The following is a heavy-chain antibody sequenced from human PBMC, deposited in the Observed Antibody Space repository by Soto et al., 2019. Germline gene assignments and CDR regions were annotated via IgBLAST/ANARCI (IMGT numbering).Heavy chain of an antibody. V-gene: IGHV4-59*01. D-gene: IGHD1-1*01. CDR1: GGSMSRYY. CDR2: IHYTGST. Sequence: SETLSLTCTVSGGSMSRYYWTWIRQPPGKGLEWIGNIHYTGSTNYNPSLKSRVTILLGTSTSQFSLKVSSVTAADTAVYYCARDLTISSTDGPLDPWGHGTLVTGSS. J-gene: IGHJ5*02. CDR3: ARDLTISSTDGPLDP.